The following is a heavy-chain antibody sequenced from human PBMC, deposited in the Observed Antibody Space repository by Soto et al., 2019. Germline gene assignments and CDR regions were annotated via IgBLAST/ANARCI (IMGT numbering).Heavy chain of an antibody. V-gene: IGHV3-30-3*01. CDR2: ISYDGSNK. J-gene: IGHJ5*02. CDR3: AGGGDCISTSCYLNWFDP. Sequence: GGSLRLSCAASGFTFSNYAMHWVRQAPGKGLEWVALISYDGSNKYYADSVKGRFTISRDNSKNTLYLQMNSLRAEDTAVYYCAGGGDCISTSCYLNWFDPWGQGTLVTVSS. D-gene: IGHD2-2*01. CDR1: GFTFSNYA.